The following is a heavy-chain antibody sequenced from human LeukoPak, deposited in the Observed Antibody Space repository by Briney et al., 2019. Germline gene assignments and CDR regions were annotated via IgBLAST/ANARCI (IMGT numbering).Heavy chain of an antibody. CDR1: GGSISSYY. Sequence: SETLSLTCTVSGGSISSYYWSWIRQPAGKGLEWIGRIYTSGSTNYNPSLKSRVTMSVDTSKNQFSLKLSSVTAADTAVYYCARSLTMVRGSDLGDAFDIWGQGTMVTVSS. CDR2: IYTSGST. J-gene: IGHJ3*02. V-gene: IGHV4-4*07. D-gene: IGHD3-10*01. CDR3: ARSLTMVRGSDLGDAFDI.